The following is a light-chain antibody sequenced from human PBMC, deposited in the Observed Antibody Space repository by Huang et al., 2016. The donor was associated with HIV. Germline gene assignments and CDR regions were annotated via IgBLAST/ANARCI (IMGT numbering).Light chain of an antibody. Sequence: DIVMTQTPLSLPVTPGEPASISCRSSQSLLDSDDGNTYLDWYLQKPGQSPQRLIYTLSSRASGVPDRFSGSGSGTHFTLKISRVEAEDVGVYYCMQRIEFPLTFGGGTKVEIK. CDR1: QSLLDSDDGNTY. V-gene: IGKV2-40*01. CDR3: MQRIEFPLT. J-gene: IGKJ4*01. CDR2: TLS.